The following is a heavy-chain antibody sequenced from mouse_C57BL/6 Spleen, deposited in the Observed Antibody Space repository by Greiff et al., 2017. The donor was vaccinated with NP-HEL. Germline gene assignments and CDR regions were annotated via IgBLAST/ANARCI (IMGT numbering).Heavy chain of an antibody. CDR3: ARITTVVAMEYYFDY. V-gene: IGHV1-18*01. CDR2: INPNNGGT. D-gene: IGHD1-1*01. CDR1: GYTFTDYN. Sequence: EVQRVESGPELVKPGASVKIPCKASGYTFTDYNMDWVKQSHGKSLEWIGDINPNNGGTIYNQKFKGKATLTVDKSSSTAYMELRSLTSEDTAVYYCARITTVVAMEYYFDYWGQGTTLTVSS. J-gene: IGHJ2*01.